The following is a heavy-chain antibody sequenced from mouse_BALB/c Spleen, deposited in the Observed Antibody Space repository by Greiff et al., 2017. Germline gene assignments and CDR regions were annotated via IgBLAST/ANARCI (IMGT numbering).Heavy chain of an antibody. Sequence: EVKLEESGPGLVKPSQSLSLTCSVTGYSITSGYYWNWIRQFPGNKLEWMGYISYDGSNNYNPSLKNRISITRDTSKNQFFLKLNSVTTEDTATYYCASLTTARDFDYWGQGTTLTVSS. CDR3: ASLTTARDFDY. D-gene: IGHD1-2*01. CDR2: ISYDGSN. V-gene: IGHV3-6*02. CDR1: GYSITSGYY. J-gene: IGHJ2*01.